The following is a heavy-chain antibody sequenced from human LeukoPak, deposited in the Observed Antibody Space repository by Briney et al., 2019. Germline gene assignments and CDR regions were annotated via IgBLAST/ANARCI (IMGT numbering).Heavy chain of an antibody. CDR1: GYTFTSYG. J-gene: IGHJ3*02. CDR2: ISAYNGNT. Sequence: ASVKVSCKASGYTFTSYGISWVRQAPGQGLEWMGWISAYNGNTNYAQKLQGRVTMTTDTSTSTAYMELRSLRSDDTAVYYCARAQHYYDSSGYYLSAFDIWGQGTMVTVSS. V-gene: IGHV1-18*01. D-gene: IGHD3-22*01. CDR3: ARAQHYYDSSGYYLSAFDI.